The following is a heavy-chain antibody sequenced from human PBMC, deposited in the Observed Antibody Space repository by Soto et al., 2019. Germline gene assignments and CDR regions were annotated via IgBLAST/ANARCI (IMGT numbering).Heavy chain of an antibody. D-gene: IGHD2-15*01. CDR3: ARDRVVAGIDY. Sequence: QVQLQESGPGLVKPSETLSLTCTVSGGSVSSGSYYWSWIRQPPGKGLEWIGYIYYSGSTNYNPSLKSRVTISVDTSKNQCSLKLSSVTAADTAVYYCARDRVVAGIDYWGQGTLVTVSS. CDR2: IYYSGST. V-gene: IGHV4-61*01. J-gene: IGHJ4*02. CDR1: GGSVSSGSYY.